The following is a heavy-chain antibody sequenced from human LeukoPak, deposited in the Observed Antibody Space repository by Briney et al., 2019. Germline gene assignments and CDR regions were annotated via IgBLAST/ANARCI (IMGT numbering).Heavy chain of an antibody. Sequence: PSETLSLTCSVSGGSMAPYYWSWIRQSPGKGLEWIGYLYYTGSTNYNPSLRSRVIMSVDTSKNQFSLKFSSVTAADSAVYYCARVALNSSPDFWGQGTLVTVSS. V-gene: IGHV4-59*01. J-gene: IGHJ4*02. CDR2: LYYTGST. D-gene: IGHD5-24*01. CDR1: GGSMAPYY. CDR3: ARVALNSSPDF.